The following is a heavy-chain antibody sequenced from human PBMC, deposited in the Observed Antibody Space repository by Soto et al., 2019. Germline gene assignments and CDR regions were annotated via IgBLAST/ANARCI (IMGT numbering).Heavy chain of an antibody. CDR3: ARTSGYRYYDILTGYYLGDGRHYYYGMDV. J-gene: IGHJ6*02. Sequence: GASVKVSCKASGYTFTSYGISWVRQAPGQGLEWMGWISAYNGNTGYAQKFQGRVTMTRNTSISTAYMELSSLRSEDTAVYYCARTSGYRYYDILTGYYLGDGRHYYYGMDVWGQGTTVTVSS. CDR1: GYTFTSYG. D-gene: IGHD3-9*01. V-gene: IGHV1-8*02. CDR2: ISAYNGNT.